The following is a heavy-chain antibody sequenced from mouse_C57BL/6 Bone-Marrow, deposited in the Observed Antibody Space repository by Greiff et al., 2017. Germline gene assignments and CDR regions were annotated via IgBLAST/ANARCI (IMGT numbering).Heavy chain of an antibody. CDR2: INPSSGYT. CDR3: ANSYYSNYRFAY. Sequence: QVQLQQSGADLAKPGASVKLSCTASGYTFTSYWMHWVNQRPGQGLEWIGYINPSSGYTKYNQKFKDKATLTADKSSSTAYMQLSSLTYEDSAVYYCANSYYSNYRFAYWGQGTLVTVSA. V-gene: IGHV1-7*01. CDR1: GYTFTSYW. D-gene: IGHD2-5*01. J-gene: IGHJ3*01.